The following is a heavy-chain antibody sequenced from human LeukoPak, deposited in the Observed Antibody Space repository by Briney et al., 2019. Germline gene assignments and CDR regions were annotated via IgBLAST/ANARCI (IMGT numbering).Heavy chain of an antibody. J-gene: IGHJ6*03. CDR3: ARVLIALGYYYMDV. Sequence: GGSLRLSCAASGFTFTTYWMGWVRQAPGKGLEWVANIKQDGTEKYYVDSVKGRFTISRDTAKNTLYLQMNSLRAEDTAVYYCARVLIALGYYYMDVWGKGTTVTVSS. CDR1: GFTFTTYW. D-gene: IGHD2/OR15-2a*01. CDR2: IKQDGTEK. V-gene: IGHV3-7*01.